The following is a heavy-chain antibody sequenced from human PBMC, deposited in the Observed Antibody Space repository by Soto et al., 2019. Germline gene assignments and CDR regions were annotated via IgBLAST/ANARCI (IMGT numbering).Heavy chain of an antibody. CDR3: ARDHWDCSGGGCNPHQLNFFAMDV. CDR2: ISFDGNNK. V-gene: IGHV3-30*03. D-gene: IGHD2-15*01. Sequence: QVHLVESGGGGVQPGRSKRLSCVVSGFTFNDYAIHWVRQAPGKGLEWVAVISFDGNNKFYTDSVKGRFTISRDRSKTTAYLQMNNLRAEDTAVYYCARDHWDCSGGGCNPHQLNFFAMDVWGQGTIVTVSS. J-gene: IGHJ6*02. CDR1: GFTFNDYA.